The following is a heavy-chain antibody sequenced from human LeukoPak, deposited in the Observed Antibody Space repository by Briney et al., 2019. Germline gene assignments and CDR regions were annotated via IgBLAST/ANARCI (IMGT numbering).Heavy chain of an antibody. J-gene: IGHJ4*02. V-gene: IGHV3-11*03. D-gene: IGHD2-21*02. CDR1: GFTFSDYH. CDR2: IRASSTHT. CDR3: AGIRGGDWQFDY. Sequence: GGSLRLSCAASGFTFSDYHMSWIRRAPGKGLEWVSYIRASSTHTNNADSVKGRFTISRDNAKNSLFLQMNNLRAEDTAVYYCAGIRGGDWQFDYWGQGTLVTVSS.